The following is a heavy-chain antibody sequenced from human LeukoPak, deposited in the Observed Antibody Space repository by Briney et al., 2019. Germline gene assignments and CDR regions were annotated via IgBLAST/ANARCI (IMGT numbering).Heavy chain of an antibody. J-gene: IGHJ6*03. CDR2: ISATGGTT. D-gene: IGHD2-15*01. CDR1: GFSFGTYT. CDR3: AKNGDRGAYCSGGSCYPYYYYYIDV. V-gene: IGHV3-23*01. Sequence: PGGSLRLSCAASGFSFGTYTMYWVRQAPGKGLEWVSAISATGGTTYYADSVKGRFTISRDNSKNTLYLQMNSLRAEDTAIYYCAKNGDRGAYCSGGSCYPYYYYYIDVWGKGTTVTISS.